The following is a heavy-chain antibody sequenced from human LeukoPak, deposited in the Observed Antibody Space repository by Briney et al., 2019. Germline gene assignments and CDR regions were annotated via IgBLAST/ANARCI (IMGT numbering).Heavy chain of an antibody. V-gene: IGHV3-23*01. CDR3: AKEGGWFGESGFDY. CDR1: GFSFSDHV. Sequence: GGSLRLSCEASGFSFSDHVMTWVRQAPGKGLAWVAGISGGGGSPWYADSVKGRFAISRDNSKNTLYLQMNSLRVEETAIYYCAKEGGWFGESGFDYWGQGALVTVPS. CDR2: ISGGGGSP. J-gene: IGHJ4*02. D-gene: IGHD3-10*01.